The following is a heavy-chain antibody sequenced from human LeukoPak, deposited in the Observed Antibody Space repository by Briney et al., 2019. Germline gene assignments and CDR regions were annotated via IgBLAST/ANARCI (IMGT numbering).Heavy chain of an antibody. J-gene: IGHJ4*02. D-gene: IGHD3-22*01. CDR2: ISSTSSYI. V-gene: IGHV3-21*01. Sequence: GSLRLSCTASGISFRSYSMNWVRQAPGKGLEWVSSISSTSSYIYYADSVKGRFTVSRDNAKNSLYLQMNSLRAEDTAVYYCARDQGSSGFYYGYWGQGTLVTVSS. CDR3: ARDQGSSGFYYGY. CDR1: GISFRSYS.